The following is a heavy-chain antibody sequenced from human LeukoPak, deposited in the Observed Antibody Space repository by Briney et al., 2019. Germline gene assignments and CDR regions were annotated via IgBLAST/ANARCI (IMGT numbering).Heavy chain of an antibody. Sequence: SEALSLTCGVSGGSIDITNYWSWVRQAPGKGLEWIGEISHDGTINYSPSLRSRVAMSLDRANNQFSLSLTSVTAADTAVYYCTRENRPFCPFAFWGQGVLVTVSS. D-gene: IGHD2/OR15-2a*01. CDR3: TRENRPFCPFAF. CDR1: GGSIDITNY. J-gene: IGHJ4*02. CDR2: ISHDGTI. V-gene: IGHV4-4*02.